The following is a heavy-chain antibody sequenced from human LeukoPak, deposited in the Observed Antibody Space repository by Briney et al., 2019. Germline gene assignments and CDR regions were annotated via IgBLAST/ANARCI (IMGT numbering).Heavy chain of an antibody. CDR3: APIFGDYSDFDS. V-gene: IGHV4-34*01. D-gene: IGHD4-17*01. Sequence: SETLSLTCAVYGGSFRNYYLSWVRQPPGKGLEWIGEITHSGSTNHNPSLKSRVTISVDTSKIQFSLKLRSVAAADTAVYYCAPIFGDYSDFDSWGQGTLVTVSS. CDR2: ITHSGST. CDR1: GGSFRNYY. J-gene: IGHJ4*02.